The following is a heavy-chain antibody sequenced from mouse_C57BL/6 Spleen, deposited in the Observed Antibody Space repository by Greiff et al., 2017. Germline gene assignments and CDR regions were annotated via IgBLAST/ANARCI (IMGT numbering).Heavy chain of an antibody. CDR2: FHPYNDDT. CDR3: ARSGYYGDYYAMDY. V-gene: IGHV1-47*01. Sequence: VKLMESGAELVKPGASVKMSCKASGYTFTTYPIEWMKQNHGKSLEWIGNFHPYNDDTKYNEKFKGKATLTVEKSSSTVYLELRRLTSDDSAVYYCARSGYYGDYYAMDYWGQGTSVTVSS. D-gene: IGHD2-3*01. J-gene: IGHJ4*01. CDR1: GYTFTTYP.